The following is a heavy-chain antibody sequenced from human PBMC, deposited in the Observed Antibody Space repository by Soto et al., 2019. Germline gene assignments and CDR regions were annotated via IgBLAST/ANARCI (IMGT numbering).Heavy chain of an antibody. CDR1: GGTFSSYA. J-gene: IGHJ4*02. V-gene: IGHV1-69*01. Sequence: QVQLVQSGAEVKKPGSSVKVSCKASGGTFSSYAISWVRQAPGQGLEWMGGIIPIFGTANYAQKFQGRVTMTADESTSTADMELSSLRSEDTDVYYCARGPSSYGGNYEYWGQGTLVTVSS. D-gene: IGHD4-4*01. CDR3: ARGPSSYGGNYEY. CDR2: IIPIFGTA.